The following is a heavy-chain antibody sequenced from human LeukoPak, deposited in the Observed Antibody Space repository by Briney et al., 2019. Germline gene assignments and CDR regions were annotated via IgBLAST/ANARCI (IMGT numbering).Heavy chain of an antibody. D-gene: IGHD3-9*01. CDR3: ARTYYDILTGYSLGSFDY. V-gene: IGHV1-18*01. CDR1: GYTFTSYG. J-gene: IGHJ4*02. Sequence: ASVTVSCKASGYTFTSYGISWVRQAPGQGLEWMGWISAYNGNTNYAQKLQGRVTMTTDTSTSTAYMELRSLRSDDTAVYYCARTYYDILTGYSLGSFDYWGQGTLVTVSS. CDR2: ISAYNGNT.